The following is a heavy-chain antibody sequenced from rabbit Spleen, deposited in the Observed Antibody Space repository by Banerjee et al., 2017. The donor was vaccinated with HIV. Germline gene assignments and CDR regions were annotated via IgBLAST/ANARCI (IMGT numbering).Heavy chain of an antibody. J-gene: IGHJ4*01. V-gene: IGHV1S45*01. CDR1: GLDLSSRYW. CDR3: ARDLVAVIGWNFNL. CDR2: INIVTGKS. D-gene: IGHD1-1*01. Sequence: QEQLEESGGDLVKPGASLTLTCKASGLDLSSRYWICWVRQAPGKGLEWIACINIVTGKSVYASWAKGRFMMSRTSSTTVTLQMTSLTAADTATYFCARDLVAVIGWNFNLWGPGTLVTVS.